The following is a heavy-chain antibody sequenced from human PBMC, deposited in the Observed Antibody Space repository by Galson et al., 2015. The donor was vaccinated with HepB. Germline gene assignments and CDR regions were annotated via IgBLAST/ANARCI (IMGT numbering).Heavy chain of an antibody. CDR1: GYTFTSYG. D-gene: IGHD3-22*01. V-gene: IGHV1-18*04. CDR3: AREEAHYDSSGYYLFH. CDR2: ISAYNGNT. J-gene: IGHJ4*02. Sequence: SVKVSCKASGYTFTSYGISWVRQAPGQGLERMGWISAYNGNTNYAQKLQGRVTMTTDTSTSTAYMELRSLRSDDTAVYYCAREEAHYDSSGYYLFHWGQGTLVTVSS.